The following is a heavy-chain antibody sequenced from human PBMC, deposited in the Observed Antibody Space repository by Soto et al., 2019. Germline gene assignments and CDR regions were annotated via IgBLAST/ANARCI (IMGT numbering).Heavy chain of an antibody. D-gene: IGHD2-15*01. CDR1: GYTFTSYD. J-gene: IGHJ2*01. Sequence: QVQLVQSGAEVKKPGASVKVSCKASGYTFTSYDINWVRQAAGQGLEWIGWMNPNSGKAVYAQKFQGSVPMAGHTSTSTAYMELTSLSSDATAVYFCARGLVVVSATYWYFALWGRGPLVTVSS. CDR2: MNPNSGKA. CDR3: ARGLVVVSATYWYFAL. V-gene: IGHV1-8*01.